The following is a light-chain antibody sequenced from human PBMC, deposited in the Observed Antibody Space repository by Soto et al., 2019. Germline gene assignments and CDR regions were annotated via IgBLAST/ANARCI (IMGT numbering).Light chain of an antibody. CDR2: EAS. CDR1: QTINIW. CDR3: QHYDDYPLT. Sequence: DIQMTQSPCTLSASVGDRVTITCRASQTINIWLAWYQQKPGKAPKLLISEASTLESGVPSRFGGGGSGTEFTLTISSLQPDDFATYFCQHYDDYPLTFGGGTKVEIK. J-gene: IGKJ4*01. V-gene: IGKV1-5*03.